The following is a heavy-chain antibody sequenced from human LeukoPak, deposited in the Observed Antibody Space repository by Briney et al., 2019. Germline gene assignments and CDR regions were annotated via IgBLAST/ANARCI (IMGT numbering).Heavy chain of an antibody. CDR2: MNPNNGNT. J-gene: IGHJ4*02. D-gene: IGHD1-1*01. Sequence: ASVKVSCKTSGYTFTSYDINWVRQATGQGLEWMGWMNPNNGNTGYAQKFQGRVTMTRNTSISTAYMELSSLRSEDTAVYYCASLSRGWNDGKIIDYWGQGTLVTVSS. CDR1: GYTFTSYD. V-gene: IGHV1-8*01. CDR3: ASLSRGWNDGKIIDY.